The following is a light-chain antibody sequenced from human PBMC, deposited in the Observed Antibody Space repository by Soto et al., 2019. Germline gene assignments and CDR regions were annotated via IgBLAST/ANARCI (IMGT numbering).Light chain of an antibody. J-gene: IGKJ1*01. V-gene: IGKV3-15*01. CDR3: QQYTNWPPWT. CDR2: GAS. CDR1: QSVSIN. Sequence: EIVMTQSPATLSVSPGERATLSCSARQSVSINLAWYQQKPGQAPRLLIYGASTRATGIPARFSGSGSGTEFTLTISSLQSEDFAVYYCQQYTNWPPWTFGQGTKVEIK.